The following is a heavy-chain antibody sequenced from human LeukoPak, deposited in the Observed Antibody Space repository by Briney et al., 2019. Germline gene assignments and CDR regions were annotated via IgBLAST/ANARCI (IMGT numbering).Heavy chain of an antibody. Sequence: PSETLSLTCTVSGGSISSYYWTWIRQPPGKGLECIGYIYKSGNTNYNPSLNSRVTISVDTSKNQFSLKLSSVTAADTAVYYCARLTAAAAFDYWGQGTLVTVSS. D-gene: IGHD6-13*01. J-gene: IGHJ4*02. CDR2: IYKSGNT. V-gene: IGHV4-59*08. CDR1: GGSISSYY. CDR3: ARLTAAAAFDY.